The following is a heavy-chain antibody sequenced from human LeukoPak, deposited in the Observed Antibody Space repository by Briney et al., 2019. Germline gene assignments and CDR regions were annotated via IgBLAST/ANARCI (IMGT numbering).Heavy chain of an antibody. CDR2: ISSSSSTI. CDR1: GFTFSSYS. J-gene: IGHJ3*02. D-gene: IGHD3-22*01. V-gene: IGHV3-48*01. Sequence: PGGSLRLSCAASGFTFSSYSMSWVRQAPGKGLEWVSYISSSSSTIYYADSVKGRFTISRDNAKNSLYLQMNSLRAEDTAVYYCARATYYYDSSGYYLMGAFDIWGQGTMVTVSS. CDR3: ARATYYYDSSGYYLMGAFDI.